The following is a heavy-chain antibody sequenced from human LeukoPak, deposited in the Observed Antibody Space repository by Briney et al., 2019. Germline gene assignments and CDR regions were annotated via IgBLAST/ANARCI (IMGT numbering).Heavy chain of an antibody. Sequence: SETLSLTCTVSGVSISSSNSYWGWIRQPPGKGLEWIGSIYYSGNTYYNASLKSRVTISIDTSKNQFSLKLTSVTAADTAVYYCARLRYFDWQDYWGQGTLVTVSS. CDR3: ARLRYFDWQDY. D-gene: IGHD3-9*01. CDR2: IYYSGNT. J-gene: IGHJ4*02. V-gene: IGHV4-39*01. CDR1: GVSISSSNSY.